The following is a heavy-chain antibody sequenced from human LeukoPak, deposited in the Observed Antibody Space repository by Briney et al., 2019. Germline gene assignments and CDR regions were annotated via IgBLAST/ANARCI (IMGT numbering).Heavy chain of an antibody. Sequence: ASVKVSCKASGYTFTTYGMNWVRQAPGQGLEWMGWINPSTGNPTYAQGFTGRFVFSLDTSVSTAYLQISSLKAEDTATYYCAPSGTHYFNYWGQGTQVTVSS. V-gene: IGHV7-4-1*02. D-gene: IGHD1-26*01. CDR1: GYTFTTYG. CDR2: INPSTGNP. CDR3: APSGTHYFNY. J-gene: IGHJ4*02.